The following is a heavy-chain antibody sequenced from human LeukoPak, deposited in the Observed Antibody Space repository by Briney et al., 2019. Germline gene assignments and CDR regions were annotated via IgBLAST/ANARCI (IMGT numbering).Heavy chain of an antibody. Sequence: ASVKVSCKASGYTFTSYDINWVRQATGQGLEWMGWMNPNSGNTGYAQKFQGRVTMTEDTSTDTAYMELSSLRSEDTAVYYCATDRGSYGMDVWGQGTTVTVSS. CDR1: GYTFTSYD. CDR3: ATDRGSYGMDV. CDR2: MNPNSGNT. V-gene: IGHV1-8*02. J-gene: IGHJ6*02. D-gene: IGHD3-10*01.